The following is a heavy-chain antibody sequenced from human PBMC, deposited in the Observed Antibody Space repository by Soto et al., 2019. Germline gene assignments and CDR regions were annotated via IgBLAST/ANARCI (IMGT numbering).Heavy chain of an antibody. D-gene: IGHD1-26*01. CDR2: IIHSEST. CDR3: ARQRPTDGRWEFANYYGMDV. Sequence: SETLSLTCAVYGGSFSAYYWSWVRQPPGKGLGWIGEIIHSESTKYNPSLKSRVTISVDTSKNQFSLKLSSVTAADTAVYYCARQRPTDGRWEFANYYGMDVWGQGTPVTVSS. CDR1: GGSFSAYY. J-gene: IGHJ6*02. V-gene: IGHV4-34*12.